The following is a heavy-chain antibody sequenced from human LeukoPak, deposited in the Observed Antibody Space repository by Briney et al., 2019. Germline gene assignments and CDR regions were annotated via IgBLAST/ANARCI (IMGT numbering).Heavy chain of an antibody. Sequence: SETLSVTCGVSGGSISSGGFSWSWIRQPPGKGLEWIGYIYHSGSTYYKPSLKSRVTISIDRSKNYSSLNLSSVTAADTAVYYCARGNERTLDYWGQGTLVTVSS. CDR2: IYHSGST. CDR3: ARGNERTLDY. J-gene: IGHJ4*02. D-gene: IGHD1-1*01. CDR1: GGSISSGGFS. V-gene: IGHV4-30-2*01.